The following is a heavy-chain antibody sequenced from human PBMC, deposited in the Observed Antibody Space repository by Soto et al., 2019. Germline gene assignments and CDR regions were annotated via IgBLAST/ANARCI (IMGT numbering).Heavy chain of an antibody. CDR3: ARGAYSSSSFPPFDP. J-gene: IGHJ5*02. CDR1: GGTFSSYA. Sequence: ASVKVSCKASGGTFSSYAISWVRQAPGQGPEWMGRINPDGGRTTYAQNFNGRVTMTRDTSASTVYMELSSLKFEDTAMYYCARGAYSSSSFPPFDPWGQGTLVTVSS. D-gene: IGHD6-6*01. V-gene: IGHV1-46*01. CDR2: INPDGGRT.